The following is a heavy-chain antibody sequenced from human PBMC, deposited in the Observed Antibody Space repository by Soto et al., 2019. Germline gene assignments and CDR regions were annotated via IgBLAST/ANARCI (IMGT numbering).Heavy chain of an antibody. CDR2: IWYDGTNK. Sequence: QVQLVESGGGVVQPGRSPRLSCAAFGFTFSTYGMHWVRQAPGKGLEWVAVIWYDGTNKYYADSVKGRFTISRDNSKDTLYLQMNSLRAEDTAVYYCARAVGPFDYWGQGTLVTVSS. V-gene: IGHV3-33*01. J-gene: IGHJ4*02. CDR1: GFTFSTYG. CDR3: ARAVGPFDY.